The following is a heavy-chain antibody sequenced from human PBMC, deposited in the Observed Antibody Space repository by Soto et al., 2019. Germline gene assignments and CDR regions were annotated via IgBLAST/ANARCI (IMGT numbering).Heavy chain of an antibody. CDR1: GFTFSSCA. D-gene: IGHD6-19*01. CDR2: ISGSGGNS. CDR3: AKSPYSSGRYLGDY. V-gene: IGHV3-23*01. Sequence: EVQVLESGGGSVQPGGSLRLSCAASGFTFSSCAMSWVRQAPGKGLEWVSGISGSGGNSYYADSVRGRFTISRDNSKNTLYLQMNSLRAEDTVVYYCAKSPYSSGRYLGDYWGQGTLVTVSS. J-gene: IGHJ4*02.